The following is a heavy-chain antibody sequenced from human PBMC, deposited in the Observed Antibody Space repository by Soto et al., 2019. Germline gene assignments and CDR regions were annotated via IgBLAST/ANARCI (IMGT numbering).Heavy chain of an antibody. D-gene: IGHD6-13*01. J-gene: IGHJ6*02. CDR1: GGSINSGGYY. Sequence: PSETLSLTCTVSGGSINSGGYYWNWIRQHPGKGLEWIGYIYYSGSTYYNPSLKSRVTISVDTSKNQFSLKLSSVTAADTAVYYCARVIGIAAAGRLGGYYYYGMDGWGQGTTDTGSS. V-gene: IGHV4-31*03. CDR3: ARVIGIAAAGRLGGYYYYGMDG. CDR2: IYYSGST.